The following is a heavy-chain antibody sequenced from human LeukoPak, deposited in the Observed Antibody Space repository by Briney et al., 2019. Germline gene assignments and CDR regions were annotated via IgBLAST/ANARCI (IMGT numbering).Heavy chain of an antibody. CDR2: IYHSGST. CDR1: GGSISSGGYS. J-gene: IGHJ3*02. CDR3: ARVVDQAAFDI. V-gene: IGHV4-30-2*01. Sequence: SETQSLTCAVSGGSISSGGYSWSWIRQPPGKGLEWIGYIYHSGSTYYNPSLKSRVTISVDRSKNQFSLKLSSVTAADTAVYYCARVVDQAAFDIWGQGTMVTVSS.